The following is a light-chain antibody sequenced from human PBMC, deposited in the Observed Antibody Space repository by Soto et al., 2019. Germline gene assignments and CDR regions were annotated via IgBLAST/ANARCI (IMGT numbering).Light chain of an antibody. CDR2: AAS. CDR1: QSITNY. J-gene: IGKJ5*01. CDR3: QQSYSNPIT. Sequence: PSSLSASVGDRVTITCRASQSITNYLNWYQQKPGKAPKLLIYAASSLQSGVPSRFSGSGSGTDFTLTISSLQPEDFATYYCQQSYSNPITFGQGTRLEI. V-gene: IGKV1-39*01.